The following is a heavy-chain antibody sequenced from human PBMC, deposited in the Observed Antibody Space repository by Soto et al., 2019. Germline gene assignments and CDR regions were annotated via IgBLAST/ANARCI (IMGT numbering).Heavy chain of an antibody. Sequence: QVQLVESGGGLVKPGGSLRLSCAASGLTFSDHYMTWIRQAPGKGLEWISYISSSAGTIYYVDSVKGRFTISRDNAKNALYLQMTNLRAEDTAVYYCASAPYFGSGTYYYYALDVWGQGTKVTVSS. CDR2: ISSSAGTI. D-gene: IGHD3-10*01. CDR1: GLTFSDHY. J-gene: IGHJ6*02. V-gene: IGHV3-11*01. CDR3: ASAPYFGSGTYYYYALDV.